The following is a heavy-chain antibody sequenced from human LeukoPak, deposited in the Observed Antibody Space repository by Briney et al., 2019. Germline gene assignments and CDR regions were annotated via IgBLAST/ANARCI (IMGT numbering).Heavy chain of an antibody. J-gene: IGHJ4*02. CDR2: IYPGDSDT. D-gene: IGHD3-22*01. CDR1: ANSFVGYW. Sequence: GESLKISCKGSANSFVGYWIGWVRQMPGKGLEWMGVIYPGDSDTRYSPSFQGQVTISADKSISTAYLQWSSLKASDTAIYYCARSGPYRYDSSGFYLPYWGQGTLVTVSS. CDR3: ARSGPYRYDSSGFYLPY. V-gene: IGHV5-51*03.